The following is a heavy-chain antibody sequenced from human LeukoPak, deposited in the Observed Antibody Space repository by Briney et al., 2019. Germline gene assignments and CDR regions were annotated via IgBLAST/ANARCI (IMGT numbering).Heavy chain of an antibody. Sequence: SQTLSLTCTVSGGSISSGSYYWSWIRQPAGTGLEWIGRIYTSGSTNYNPSLKSRVTISEDTSKNQFSLKLSSVTAADTAVYYCARGSPGYSSSWYYFDYWGQGTLVTVSS. V-gene: IGHV4-61*02. J-gene: IGHJ4*02. CDR1: GGSISSGSYY. D-gene: IGHD6-13*01. CDR2: IYTSGST. CDR3: ARGSPGYSSSWYYFDY.